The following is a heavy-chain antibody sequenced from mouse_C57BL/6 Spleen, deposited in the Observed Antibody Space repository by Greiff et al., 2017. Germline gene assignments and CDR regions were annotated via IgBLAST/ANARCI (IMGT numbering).Heavy chain of an antibody. CDR2: INPNNGGT. CDR1: GYTFTDYY. Sequence: EVQLQQSGPELVKPGASVKISCKASGYTFTDYYMNWVKQSHGKSLEWIGDINPNNGGTSYNQKFKGKATLTVDKSSSTAYMELRSLTSEVSAVYYCAATPGFAYWGQGTLVTVSA. V-gene: IGHV1-26*01. J-gene: IGHJ3*01. CDR3: AATPGFAY. D-gene: IGHD1-1*01.